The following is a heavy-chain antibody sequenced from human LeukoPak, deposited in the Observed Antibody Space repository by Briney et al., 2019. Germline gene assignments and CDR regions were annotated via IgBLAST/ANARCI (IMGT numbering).Heavy chain of an antibody. CDR1: GYSFTSYW. Sequence: GESLKISCKGSGYSFTSYWIGWVRQMPGKGLEWMGIIYPGDSDTRYSPSFQGQVTISADKSISTAYLQWSSLKASDTAMYYCARQLSGDYYDSSGSPRGYFQHWDQGTLVTVSS. D-gene: IGHD3-22*01. V-gene: IGHV5-51*01. CDR3: ARQLSGDYYDSSGSPRGYFQH. CDR2: IYPGDSDT. J-gene: IGHJ1*01.